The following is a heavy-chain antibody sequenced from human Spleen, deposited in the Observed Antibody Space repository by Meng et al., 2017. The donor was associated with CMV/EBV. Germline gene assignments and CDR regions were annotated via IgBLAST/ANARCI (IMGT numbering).Heavy chain of an antibody. J-gene: IGHJ4*02. V-gene: IGHV3-13*01. Sequence: HWVRQATGKGLEWVSGIGTAGDTNYPGPVKGRFTISRENAKNSLYLQMNSLRAEDTAVYFCARASYYYDTSGSKAVYYFDYWGQGTLVTVSS. CDR3: ARASYYYDTSGSKAVYYFDY. CDR2: IGTAGDT. D-gene: IGHD3-22*01.